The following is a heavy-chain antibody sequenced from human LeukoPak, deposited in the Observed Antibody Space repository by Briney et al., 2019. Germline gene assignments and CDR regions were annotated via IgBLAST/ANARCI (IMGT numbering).Heavy chain of an antibody. V-gene: IGHV4-59*01. Sequence: SETLSLTCSVSGGSISSYYWNWIRQPPGKGLEWIGYIYYSGSTNYNPSLKSRVTISVDTSKNQFSLKLSSVTAADTAVYYCASTLVAALDYWGQGTLVTVSS. CDR2: IYYSGST. CDR1: GGSISSYY. J-gene: IGHJ4*02. D-gene: IGHD2-21*01. CDR3: ASTLVAALDY.